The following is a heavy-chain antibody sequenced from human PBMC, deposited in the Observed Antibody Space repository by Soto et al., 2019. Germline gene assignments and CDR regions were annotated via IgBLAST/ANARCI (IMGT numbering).Heavy chain of an antibody. CDR3: AREGYYSGSESYSPPRYYGMDV. J-gene: IGHJ6*02. CDR1: GYIFHNYG. V-gene: IGHV1-18*01. Sequence: QVQLVQSGAEVKKPGASVKVSCNTSGYIFHNYGISWVRQAPGQGLEWMGWISDYNGNTKYAQKFQGRVNMATDTSTRPAYMELRSLRSDDTAVYYCAREGYYSGSESYSPPRYYGMDVWGQGTTVTVSS. D-gene: IGHD3-10*01. CDR2: ISDYNGNT.